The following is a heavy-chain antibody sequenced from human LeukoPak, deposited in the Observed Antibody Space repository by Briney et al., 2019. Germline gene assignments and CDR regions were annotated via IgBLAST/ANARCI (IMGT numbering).Heavy chain of an antibody. Sequence: SETLSLTCTVSGGSISSSSYYWGWIRQPPGKGLEWIGSIYYSGSTYYNPSLKSRVTISVDTSKNQFSLKLSSVTAADTAVYYCARLPSSYGSRTFDYWGQGTLVTVSS. CDR3: ARLPSSYGSRTFDY. D-gene: IGHD5-18*01. V-gene: IGHV4-39*01. CDR1: GGSISSSSYY. J-gene: IGHJ4*02. CDR2: IYYSGST.